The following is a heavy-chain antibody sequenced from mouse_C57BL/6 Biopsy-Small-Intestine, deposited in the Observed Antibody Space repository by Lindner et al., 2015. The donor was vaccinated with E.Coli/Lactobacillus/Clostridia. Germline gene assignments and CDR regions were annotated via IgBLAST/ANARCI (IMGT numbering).Heavy chain of an antibody. CDR1: GYSFTGYY. J-gene: IGHJ4*01. CDR3: AGTGNYYALDY. CDR2: INPSTGGT. Sequence: VQLQESGPELVKPGASVKISCKASGYSFTGYYVNWVKQSPEKSLEWIGEINPSTGGTTYSQKFEAKATLSVDKSSSTAYMHLKSLTSEDSAVYYCAGTGNYYALDYWGQGTSVTVSS. V-gene: IGHV1-42*01. D-gene: IGHD4-1*01.